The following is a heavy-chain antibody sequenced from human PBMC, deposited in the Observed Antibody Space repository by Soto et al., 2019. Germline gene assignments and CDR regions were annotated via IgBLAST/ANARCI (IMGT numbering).Heavy chain of an antibody. CDR3: TTGSVEGV. J-gene: IGHJ6*02. Sequence: EVQLVESGGGLVKPGGSLRLSCAASGFSFSNAWMNWVRQAPGKGLEWVGRIKRKIAGEATDYAAPVKGRFTVSRDDSKSALYLQMNSLKGDDTAVYYCTTGSVEGVWGQGTTVTVS. V-gene: IGHV3-15*07. CDR2: IKRKIAGEAT. D-gene: IGHD2-15*01. CDR1: GFSFSNAW.